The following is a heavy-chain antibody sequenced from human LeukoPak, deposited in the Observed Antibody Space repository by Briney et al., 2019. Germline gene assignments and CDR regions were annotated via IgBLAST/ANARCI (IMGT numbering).Heavy chain of an antibody. CDR2: ISPYNGNT. CDR1: GYTFTTYG. J-gene: IGHJ4*02. Sequence: ASVKVSCKASGYTFTTYGISWVRQAPGQGLEWMGWISPYNGNTNYAEKVQGRITMTTGTYMRTVSMELGSLTSDDTAVYYCARELSYYGSGNYYQGRGYYFDYWGQGTLLTVSS. D-gene: IGHD3-10*01. V-gene: IGHV1-18*01. CDR3: ARELSYYGSGNYYQGRGYYFDY.